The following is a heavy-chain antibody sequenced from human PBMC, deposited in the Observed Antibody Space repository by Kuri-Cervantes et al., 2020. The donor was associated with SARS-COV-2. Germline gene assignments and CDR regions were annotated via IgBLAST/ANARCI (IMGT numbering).Heavy chain of an antibody. J-gene: IGHJ6*03. CDR2: VYYDGRT. CDR1: GGSISSSNYY. V-gene: IGHV4-39*07. D-gene: IGHD6-13*01. Sequence: SETLSLTCTVSGGSISSSNYYWGWIRQSLGKGLEWIGSVYYDGRTYFNPSLKSRVTMSVDTSKNQFSLKLSSVTAADTAVYYCARAPSWVAAGTFYAYYYYMDVWGKGTTVTVSS. CDR3: ARAPSWVAAGTFYAYYYYMDV.